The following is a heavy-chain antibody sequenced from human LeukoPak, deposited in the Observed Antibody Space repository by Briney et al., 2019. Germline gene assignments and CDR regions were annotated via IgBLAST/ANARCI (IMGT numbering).Heavy chain of an antibody. D-gene: IGHD2-15*01. Sequence: VASVKVSCKASGYTFTSYGIHWVRQAPGQGLEWMGWISAHNGNTNLAQRFQGRVTLTTDTSTNTAYMEVKNLKSDDTAVYFCTGGDNYIVVSDPFDYWGQGTLVTVSS. V-gene: IGHV1-18*01. CDR1: GYTFTSYG. J-gene: IGHJ4*02. CDR2: ISAHNGNT. CDR3: TGGDNYIVVSDPFDY.